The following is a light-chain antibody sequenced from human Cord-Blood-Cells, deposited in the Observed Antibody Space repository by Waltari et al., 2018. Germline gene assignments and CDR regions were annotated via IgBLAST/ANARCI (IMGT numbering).Light chain of an antibody. CDR1: QSVSSTY. CDR3: QQYGSSMYT. Sequence: EIVLPQSPGTLPVSPGERATLSCRARQSVSSTYLAWYQQNPGQAPRLLSHGASRMATGLPDRFSGRGSGTDFTLTISTLEPEDFAVYYCQQYGSSMYTFGQSTKLEIK. V-gene: IGKV3-20*01. J-gene: IGKJ2*01. CDR2: GAS.